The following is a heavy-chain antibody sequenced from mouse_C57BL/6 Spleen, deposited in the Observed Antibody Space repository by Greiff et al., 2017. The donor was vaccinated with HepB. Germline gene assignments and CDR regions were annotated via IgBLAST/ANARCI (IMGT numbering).Heavy chain of an antibody. Sequence: EVQLQESGGDLVKPGGSLKLSCAASGFTFSSYGMSWVRQTPDKRLEWVATISSGGSYTYYPDSVKGRFTISRENAKNTLYLQMSILKSEDTARYYRARKRYYDVRINVLYAMDYWGQGTSVTVSS. D-gene: IGHD1-1*01. V-gene: IGHV5-6*01. CDR2: ISSGGSYT. CDR3: ARKRYYDVRINVLYAMDY. CDR1: GFTFSSYG. J-gene: IGHJ4*01.